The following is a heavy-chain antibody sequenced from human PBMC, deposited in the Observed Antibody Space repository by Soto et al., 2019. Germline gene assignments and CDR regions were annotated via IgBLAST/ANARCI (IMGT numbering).Heavy chain of an antibody. V-gene: IGHV1-18*04. CDR3: AREGLLRGGAFDI. CDR2: ISNYNGNT. D-gene: IGHD3-10*01. CDR1: NYTFTRYG. Sequence: QVQLVQSGPEVKKPGASVKVSCKASNYTFTRYGLSWVRQAPGQGLEWMGWISNYNGNTNYARRLQGRVTMTTDTSTTTAYMELRGLGSDDTAVYYCAREGLLRGGAFDIWGQGTVVTVSS. J-gene: IGHJ3*02.